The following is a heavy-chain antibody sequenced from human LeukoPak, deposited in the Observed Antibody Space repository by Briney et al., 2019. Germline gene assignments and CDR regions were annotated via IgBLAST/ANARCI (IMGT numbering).Heavy chain of an antibody. CDR2: ISSSDGYT. Sequence: GGSLRLSCVASGFTFSSYAMSWVRQAPGKGLEWVSAISSSDGYTYYADSVKGRSTISRDNSKNTVSLEMNSLRAEDTAVYYCARGRGLAVAGRYYFDYWGQGTLVTVSS. CDR3: ARGRGLAVAGRYYFDY. J-gene: IGHJ4*02. D-gene: IGHD6-19*01. CDR1: GFTFSSYA. V-gene: IGHV3-23*01.